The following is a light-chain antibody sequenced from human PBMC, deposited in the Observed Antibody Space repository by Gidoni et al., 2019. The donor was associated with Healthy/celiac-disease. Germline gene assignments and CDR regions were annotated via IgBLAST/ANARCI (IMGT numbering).Light chain of an antibody. V-gene: IGKV3-11*01. CDR2: DAS. Sequence: EIVLTHSPATLSLSPGERATLSCRASQSVRSYLAWYQQKPGQAPRLLIYDASNRATGIPARFSGSGSGTDFTLTISSLEPEDFAVYYCQQRRNWPPWTFGQGTKVEIK. J-gene: IGKJ1*01. CDR3: QQRRNWPPWT. CDR1: QSVRSY.